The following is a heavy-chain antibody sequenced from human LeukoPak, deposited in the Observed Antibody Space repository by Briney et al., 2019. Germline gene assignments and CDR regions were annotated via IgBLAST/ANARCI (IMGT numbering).Heavy chain of an antibody. Sequence: PGGSLRLSCAASGFTVSSNYMSWVRQAPGKGLEWISAITSDSNLIYYADSMRGRITISRDNAENSVYLQMNGLRAEDTAIYYCASGGATVWGYWGQGALVIVSS. CDR3: ASGGATVWGY. D-gene: IGHD3-16*01. CDR1: GFTVSSNY. CDR2: ITSDSNLI. V-gene: IGHV3-21*06. J-gene: IGHJ4*02.